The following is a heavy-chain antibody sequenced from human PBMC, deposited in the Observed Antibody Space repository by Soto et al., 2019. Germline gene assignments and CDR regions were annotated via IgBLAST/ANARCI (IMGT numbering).Heavy chain of an antibody. CDR1: GYTFTGYY. D-gene: IGHD1-26*01. V-gene: IGHV1-2*02. Sequence: QVQLVQSGAEVKKPGASVKVSCKASGYTFTGYYMHWVRQAPGQGLEWMGWINPNSGGTNYAQKFQGRVTMTRDTSIRTAYMELSRLRSDDTAVYYCASFKTPIVGAKDDAFDIWGQGTMVTVSS. J-gene: IGHJ3*02. CDR3: ASFKTPIVGAKDDAFDI. CDR2: INPNSGGT.